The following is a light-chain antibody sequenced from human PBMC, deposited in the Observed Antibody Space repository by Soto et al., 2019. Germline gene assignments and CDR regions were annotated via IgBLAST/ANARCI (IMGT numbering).Light chain of an antibody. CDR3: GSWDSSMSAYV. J-gene: IGLJ1*01. CDR2: DDN. CDR1: SSNIGGNS. V-gene: IGLV1-51*01. Sequence: QSVLTQPPSVSAAPGQKVTISCSGSSSNIGGNSVSWYQQLPGTAPKLLIYDDNKRPSGGPDRFSGSKSGTSATLGITGCPTGDDAAYYCGSWDSSMSAYVFGSVTKATVL.